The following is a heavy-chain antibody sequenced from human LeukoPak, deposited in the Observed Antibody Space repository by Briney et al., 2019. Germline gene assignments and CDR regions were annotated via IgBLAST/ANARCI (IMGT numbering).Heavy chain of an antibody. CDR2: INPSGGST. J-gene: IGHJ5*02. V-gene: IGHV1-46*01. D-gene: IGHD3-10*01. CDR1: GYTFTSYY. Sequence: GASVKVSCKASGYTFTSYYIHWVRQAPGQGLEWMGIINPSGGSTSYAQKFQGGVTMTRDTSTSAVYMELSSLRSEDTAVYYCARSWRFGDLSALEKYNWFDPWGQGTLVTVSS. CDR3: ARSWRFGDLSALEKYNWFDP.